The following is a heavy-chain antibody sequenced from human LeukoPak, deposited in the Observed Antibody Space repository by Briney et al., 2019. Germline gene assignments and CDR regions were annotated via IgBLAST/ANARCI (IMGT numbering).Heavy chain of an antibody. CDR2: IYYSGST. CDR3: ATTDSSGYYHAGAFGI. Sequence: SDTLSLTCTVSGGSISSYYWSWIRQPPGKGLEWLGYIYYSGSTNYNPSLKSRVTISVDTSKNQFSLKLSSVTAADTAVYYCATTDSSGYYHAGAFGIWGQGTMVTVSS. CDR1: GGSISSYY. D-gene: IGHD3-22*01. V-gene: IGHV4-59*01. J-gene: IGHJ3*02.